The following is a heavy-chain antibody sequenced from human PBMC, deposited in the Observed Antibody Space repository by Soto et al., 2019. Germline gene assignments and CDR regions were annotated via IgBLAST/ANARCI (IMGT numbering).Heavy chain of an antibody. V-gene: IGHV1-8*01. J-gene: IGHJ6*03. Sequence: QVQLVQSGAEVKKPGASVKVSCKASGYTFTSYDINWVRQATGQGLEWMGWMNPNSGNTGYAQKFQGRVTMTRNTSISTAYMELSSLRSEDTAVYYCARGRVYYGSGSYPSYYYYMDVWGKGTTVTVSS. D-gene: IGHD3-10*01. CDR1: GYTFTSYD. CDR2: MNPNSGNT. CDR3: ARGRVYYGSGSYPSYYYYMDV.